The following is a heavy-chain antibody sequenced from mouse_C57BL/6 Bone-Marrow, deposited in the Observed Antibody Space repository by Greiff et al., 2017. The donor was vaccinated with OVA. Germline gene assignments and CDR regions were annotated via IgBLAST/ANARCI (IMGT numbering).Heavy chain of an antibody. V-gene: IGHV1-20*01. CDR1: GYSFTGYF. Sequence: VQLKESGPELVKPGDSVKISCKASGYSFTGYFMNWVMQSHGKSLEWIGRINPYNGDTFYNQKFKGKATLTVDKSSSTAHMELRSLTSEDSAVYYCARGGGPRGFAYWGQGTLVTVSA. CDR2: INPYNGDT. J-gene: IGHJ3*01. CDR3: ARGGGPRGFAY.